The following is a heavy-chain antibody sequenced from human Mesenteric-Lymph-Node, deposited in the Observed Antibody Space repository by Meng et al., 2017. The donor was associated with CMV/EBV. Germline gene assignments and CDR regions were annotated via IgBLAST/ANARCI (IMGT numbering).Heavy chain of an antibody. CDR2: IKQDGSEK. D-gene: IGHD3-16*01. J-gene: IGHJ4*02. CDR1: GFTFSSYA. V-gene: IGHV3-7*01. CDR3: SRDYEGY. Sequence: GESLKISCAASGFTFSSYAMSWVRQAPGKGLEWVANIKQDGSEKYYVDSVKGRFTISRDNAKNSLYLQMTSLEAEDTAVYYCSRDYEGYWGQGTLVTVSS.